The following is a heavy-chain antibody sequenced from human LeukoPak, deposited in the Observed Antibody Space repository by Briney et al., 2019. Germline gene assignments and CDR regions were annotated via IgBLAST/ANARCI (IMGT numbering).Heavy chain of an antibody. CDR3: AKGGQNFDFWRFDY. CDR1: GLSFSNYA. CDR2: ISGSGGAT. Sequence: GGSLRLSFAASGLSFSNYAMNWVRQAPGKGLEWVSSISGSGGATYYADFVKGRATISRDNSKHIVYLQLDSLRAEDTAVYFCAKGGQNFDFWRFDYWGQGTLVTVSS. D-gene: IGHD3-3*01. V-gene: IGHV3-23*01. J-gene: IGHJ4*02.